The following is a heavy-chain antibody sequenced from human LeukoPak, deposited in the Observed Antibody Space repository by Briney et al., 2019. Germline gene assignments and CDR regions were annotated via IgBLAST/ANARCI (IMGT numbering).Heavy chain of an antibody. J-gene: IGHJ3*02. CDR2: IRYDGSNK. V-gene: IGHV3-30*02. D-gene: IGHD4-23*01. CDR3: AKEGTVADPDAFDI. CDR1: GFTFSSYG. Sequence: GGSLRLSCAASGFTFSSYGMHWVRQAPGKGLEWVAFIRYDGSNKNYADSVKGRFTISRDNSKNTLYLQMNSLRAEDTAVYYCAKEGTVADPDAFDIWGQGTMVTVSS.